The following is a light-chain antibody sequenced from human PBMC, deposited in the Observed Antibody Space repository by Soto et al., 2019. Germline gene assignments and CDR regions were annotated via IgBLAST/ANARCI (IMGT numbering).Light chain of an antibody. Sequence: QSALTQPASVSGSPGQSITISCTGTSSDVGGYNYVSWYQLHPGKAPKLMIYDVRNRPSGVSNRFSGSKSVNTASLTISGLQAEDEADYYCSSYTTISTYVFGTGTKLTVL. CDR3: SSYTTISTYV. CDR1: SSDVGGYNY. V-gene: IGLV2-14*01. CDR2: DVR. J-gene: IGLJ1*01.